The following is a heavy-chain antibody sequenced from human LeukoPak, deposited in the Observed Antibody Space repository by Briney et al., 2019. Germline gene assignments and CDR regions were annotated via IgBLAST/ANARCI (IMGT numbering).Heavy chain of an antibody. J-gene: IGHJ6*02. V-gene: IGHV3-30*02. D-gene: IGHD3-9*01. CDR1: GFIFSSSG. Sequence: GGSLRLSCTASGFIFSSSGMHWVRQSPDKGLQWVTFMRSDGSHTYYADFVKGRFTISRDDSKSALYLQMNSLRAEDTAVYYCARDVKPGLDWLLRSTYYYYGMDVWGQGTTVTVSS. CDR3: ARDVKPGLDWLLRSTYYYYGMDV. CDR2: MRSDGSHT.